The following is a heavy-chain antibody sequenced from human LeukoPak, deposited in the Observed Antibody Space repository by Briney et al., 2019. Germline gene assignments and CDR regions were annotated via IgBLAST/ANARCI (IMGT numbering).Heavy chain of an antibody. V-gene: IGHV3-23*01. CDR2: ISGSGGST. CDR3: AKDVGGTNFHYMDV. Sequence: GGSLRLSCAASGFTFSSYAMSWVRQAPGKGLEWVSAISGSGGSTYYADSVKGRFTISRDNSKNTLNLQMNSLRAEDTAVYYCAKDVGGTNFHYMDVWGKGTTVIVSS. D-gene: IGHD1-26*01. CDR1: GFTFSSYA. J-gene: IGHJ6*03.